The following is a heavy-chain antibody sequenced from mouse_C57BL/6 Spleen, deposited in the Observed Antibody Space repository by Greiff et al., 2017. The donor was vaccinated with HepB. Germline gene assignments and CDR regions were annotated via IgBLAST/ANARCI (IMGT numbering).Heavy chain of an antibody. J-gene: IGHJ1*03. Sequence: EVQVVESGGGLVKPGGSLKLSCAASGFTFSSYAMSWVRQTPEKRLEWVATISDGGSYTYYPDNVKGRFTISRDNAKNNLYLQMSHLKSEDTAMYYCARGNYDWYFDVWGTGTTVTVSS. V-gene: IGHV5-4*01. CDR1: GFTFSSYA. CDR2: ISDGGSYT. D-gene: IGHD2-1*01. CDR3: ARGNYDWYFDV.